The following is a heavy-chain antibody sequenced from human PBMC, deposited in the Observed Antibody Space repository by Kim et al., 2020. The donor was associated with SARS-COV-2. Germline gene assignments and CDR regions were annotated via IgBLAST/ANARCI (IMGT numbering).Heavy chain of an antibody. V-gene: IGHV1-2*06. D-gene: IGHD3-16*02. J-gene: IGHJ3*02. CDR3: ARPRVEGSYRTDAFDI. CDR1: GYTFTGYY. Sequence: ASVKVSCKASGYTFTGYYMHWVRQAPGQGLEWMGRINPNSGGTNYAQKFQGRVTMTRDTSISTAYMELSRLRSDDTAVYYCARPRVEGSYRTDAFDIWGRGTMVTVSS. CDR2: INPNSGGT.